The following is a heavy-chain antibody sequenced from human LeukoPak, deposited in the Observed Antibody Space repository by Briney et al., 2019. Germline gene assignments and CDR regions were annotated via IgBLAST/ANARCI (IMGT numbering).Heavy chain of an antibody. CDR2: ISGSGGST. V-gene: IGHV3-23*01. D-gene: IGHD6-19*01. Sequence: GGSLRLSYAASGFTFSSYAMSWVRQAPGKGLEWVSAISGSGGSTYYADSVKGRFTISRDNSKNTLYLQMNSLRAEDTAVYYCSRGSGWYGPYFDYWGQGTLVTVSS. CDR3: SRGSGWYGPYFDY. CDR1: GFTFSSYA. J-gene: IGHJ4*02.